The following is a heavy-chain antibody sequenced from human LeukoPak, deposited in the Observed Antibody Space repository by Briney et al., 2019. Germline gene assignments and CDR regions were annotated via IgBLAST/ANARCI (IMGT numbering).Heavy chain of an antibody. Sequence: SETLSLTCTVSGGSISSSSYYWGWIRQPPGKGLEWIGSIYHSGSTYYNPSLKSRVTISVDTSKNNFSLKLSSVTATDTAVYYCAREAGFYYMDVWGKGTTVTVSS. D-gene: IGHD6-13*01. V-gene: IGHV4-39*02. CDR1: GGSISSSSYY. CDR3: AREAGFYYMDV. CDR2: IYHSGST. J-gene: IGHJ6*03.